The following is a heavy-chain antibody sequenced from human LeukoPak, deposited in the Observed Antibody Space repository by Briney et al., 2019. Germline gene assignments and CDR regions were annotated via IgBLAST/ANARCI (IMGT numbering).Heavy chain of an antibody. V-gene: IGHV1-18*01. CDR3: ARDGLWLGLGDFDY. Sequence: GASVKVSCKASGFTFTNYGIPWVRQAPGQGLEWMGWISAYNGNTNYAQKFQGRVTMTTDSSTSTAYMELRSLRSDDTAVYYCARDGLWLGLGDFDYWGQGTLVTVSS. CDR2: ISAYNGNT. J-gene: IGHJ4*02. CDR1: GFTFTNYG. D-gene: IGHD6-19*01.